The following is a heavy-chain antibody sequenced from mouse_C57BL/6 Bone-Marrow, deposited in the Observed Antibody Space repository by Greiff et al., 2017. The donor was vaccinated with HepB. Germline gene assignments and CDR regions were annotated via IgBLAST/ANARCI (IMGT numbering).Heavy chain of an antibody. CDR1: GYTFTDYY. J-gene: IGHJ2*01. V-gene: IGHV1-26*01. CDR3: ARDGYYPDY. D-gene: IGHD2-3*01. Sequence: EVKLQQSGPELVKPGASVKISCKASGYTFTDYYMNWVKQSHGKSLEWIGDINPNNGGTSYNQKFKGKATLTVDKSSSTAYMELRSLTSEDSAVYYCARDGYYPDYWGQGTTLTVSS. CDR2: INPNNGGT.